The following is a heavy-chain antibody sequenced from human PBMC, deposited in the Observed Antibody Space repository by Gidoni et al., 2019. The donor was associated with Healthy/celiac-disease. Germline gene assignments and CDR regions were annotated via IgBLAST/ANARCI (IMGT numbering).Heavy chain of an antibody. CDR3: ASLTTVTPTYWYFDL. Sequence: QLQLQESGPGVVKHSESLSLTGTVSGGTIRRSSYYRGWIRQPPGKGLEWIGSIDNSGSTYYDPSLKSRVTISVDTSKNQFSLKLSSVTAADTAVYYCASLTTVTPTYWYFDLWGRGTLVTVSS. CDR2: IDNSGST. CDR1: GGTIRRSSYY. D-gene: IGHD4-17*01. V-gene: IGHV4-39*01. J-gene: IGHJ2*01.